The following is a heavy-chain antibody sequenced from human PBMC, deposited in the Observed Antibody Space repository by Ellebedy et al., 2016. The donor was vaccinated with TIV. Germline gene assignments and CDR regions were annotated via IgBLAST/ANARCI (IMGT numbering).Heavy chain of an antibody. Sequence: AASAKVSCKASGYIFTHYYIHWVRQPPGQGLEWMGIINPSRDITTYAQEFQGRVTMTRDTSTGTVYMELSSLRSGDTAVYYCARGTSGSYLDYWGQGSPVTVSS. CDR2: INPSRDIT. V-gene: IGHV1-46*01. CDR1: GYIFTHYY. CDR3: ARGTSGSYLDY. J-gene: IGHJ4*02. D-gene: IGHD1-26*01.